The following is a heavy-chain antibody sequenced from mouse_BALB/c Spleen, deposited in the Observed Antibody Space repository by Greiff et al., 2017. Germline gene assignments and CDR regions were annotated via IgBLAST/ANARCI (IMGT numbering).Heavy chain of an antibody. CDR3: VRSLYYGYDAGDY. J-gene: IGHJ2*01. V-gene: IGHV2-9-2*01. Sequence: VQLQESGPGLVAPSQSLSITCTVSGFSLTSYDISWIRQPPGKGLEWLGVIWTGGGTNYNSAFMSRLSISKDNSKSQVFLKMNSLQTDDTAIYYCVRSLYYGYDAGDYWGQGTTLTVSS. D-gene: IGHD2-2*01. CDR1: GFSLTSYD. CDR2: IWTGGGT.